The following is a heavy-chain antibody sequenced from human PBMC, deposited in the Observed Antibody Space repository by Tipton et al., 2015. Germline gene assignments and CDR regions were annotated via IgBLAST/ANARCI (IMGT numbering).Heavy chain of an antibody. CDR1: GDSLSSGTHY. D-gene: IGHD2-15*01. V-gene: IGHV4-31*03. Sequence: TLSLTCTVSGDSLSSGTHYWSWIRQHPGKGLEWIGYIYYIGTTYYNPSLKSRLIISLDKSKSHFSLQLSSVTAADTAVYYCARSEDTYFDYWGQGTLVTVSS. CDR3: ARSEDTYFDY. CDR2: IYYIGTT. J-gene: IGHJ4*02.